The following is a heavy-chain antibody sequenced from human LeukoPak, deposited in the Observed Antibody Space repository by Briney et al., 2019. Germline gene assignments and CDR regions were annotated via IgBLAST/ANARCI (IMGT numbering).Heavy chain of an antibody. CDR1: GGPIGGTDYY. V-gene: IGHV4-30-4*01. J-gene: IGHJ4*02. Sequence: SETLSLTCTVSGGPIGGTDYYWSWIRQPPGKGLEWIGYTYFSGTTYYNPSLRNRVTISVDTSKNQFSLKVTSVTAADTAVYFCARDDSSGRFDSWGQGTLVTVSS. CDR2: TYFSGTT. D-gene: IGHD3-22*01. CDR3: ARDDSSGRFDS.